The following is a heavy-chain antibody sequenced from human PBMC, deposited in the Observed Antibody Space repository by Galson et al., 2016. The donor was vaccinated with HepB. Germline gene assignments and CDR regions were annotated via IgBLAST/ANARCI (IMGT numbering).Heavy chain of an antibody. CDR1: GFSFSSSA. CDR3: ARDGYYYGSGSYGAATY. CDR2: ISYLGSNK. Sequence: SLRLSCAASGFSFSSSAMHWVGQAPGKGLEWVAVISYLGSNKYYVDSVKGRFTISRDNSKNTLYLQMNSLRVEDTAMYYCARDGYYYGSGSYGAATYWGQGTPVTVSS. D-gene: IGHD3-10*01. V-gene: IGHV3-30*04. J-gene: IGHJ4*02.